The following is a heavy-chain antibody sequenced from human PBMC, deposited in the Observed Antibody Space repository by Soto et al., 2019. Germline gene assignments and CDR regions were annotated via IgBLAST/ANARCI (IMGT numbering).Heavy chain of an antibody. CDR2: ISSSSSTI. CDR1: GFTFSSYS. D-gene: IGHD6-19*01. J-gene: IGHJ6*02. CDR3: AREAGSGCSVYYSFAMDV. V-gene: IGHV3-48*02. Sequence: EVQLVESGGGLVQPGGSLRLSCAASGFTFSSYSMNWVRQAPGKGLEWVSYISSSSSTIYYADSVKGRFTISRDNAKILLYLQMNRLRDEDTAVYYCAREAGSGCSVYYSFAMDVWVQGTTVTGSS.